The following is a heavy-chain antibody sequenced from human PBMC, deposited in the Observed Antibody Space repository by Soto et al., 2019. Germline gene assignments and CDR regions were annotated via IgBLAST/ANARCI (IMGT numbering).Heavy chain of an antibody. CDR3: AGSCYPSWYDP. CDR1: GGSISSYY. V-gene: IGHV4-59*06. CDR2: IYYSGST. J-gene: IGHJ5*02. D-gene: IGHD2-15*01. Sequence: PSETLSLTCTVSGGSISSYYWSWIRQPPGKGLEWIGYIYYSGSTYYNPSLKSRVTISVDTSKNQFSLKLSSVTAADTAVYYCAGSCYPSWYDPWGQGTLVTVSA.